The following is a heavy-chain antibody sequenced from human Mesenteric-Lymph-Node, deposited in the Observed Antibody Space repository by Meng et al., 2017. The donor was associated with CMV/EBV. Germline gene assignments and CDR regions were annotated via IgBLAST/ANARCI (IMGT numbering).Heavy chain of an antibody. V-gene: IGHV3-11*04. CDR3: AKAKRDGYNYYYFGMDV. CDR2: ISSSGSTI. CDR1: GFTVSSNY. D-gene: IGHD5-24*01. J-gene: IGHJ6*02. Sequence: GESLKISCAASGFTVSSNYMSWVRQAPGKGLEWVSYISSSGSTIYYADSVKGRFTISRDNAKNSLYLQMNSLRAEDTAVYYCAKAKRDGYNYYYFGMDVWGQGTTVTVSS.